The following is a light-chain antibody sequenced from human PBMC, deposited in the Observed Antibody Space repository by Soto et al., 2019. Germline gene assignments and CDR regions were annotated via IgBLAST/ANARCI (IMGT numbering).Light chain of an antibody. V-gene: IGLV2-14*03. J-gene: IGLJ1*01. CDR3: SLYSSNGSLI. CDR2: DVN. CDR1: SSDVGGYNY. Sequence: QSVLTQPASVSGSPGQSITISCTGTSSDVGGYNYVSWYRQHPGKAPKLIIYDVNNRPSGAPDRFSGSTSGNTASLTISGLQAEDETDYFCSLYSSNGSLIFGPGTKLTVL.